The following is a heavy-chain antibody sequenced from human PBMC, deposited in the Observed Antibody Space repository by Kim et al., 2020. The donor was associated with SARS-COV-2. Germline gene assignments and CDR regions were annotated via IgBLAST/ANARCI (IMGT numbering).Heavy chain of an antibody. D-gene: IGHD1-26*01. CDR2: IYASGRT. J-gene: IGHJ4*02. CDR1: GGSISSYY. Sequence: SETLSLTCTVSGGSISSYYCNWIRQPAGRGLEWIGRIYASGRTDYNPSLKSRVTMSVDTSKNQFSLRLSSVTAADTAVYYCARREGGSNYFDQWGQGTL. CDR3: ARREGGSNYFDQ. V-gene: IGHV4-4*07.